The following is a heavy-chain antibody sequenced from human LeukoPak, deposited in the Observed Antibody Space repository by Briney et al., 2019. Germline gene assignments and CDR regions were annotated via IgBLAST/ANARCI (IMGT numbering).Heavy chain of an antibody. J-gene: IGHJ4*02. V-gene: IGHV1-69*13. D-gene: IGHD3-22*01. CDR2: IIPIFGTA. CDR1: GGTVSSYD. CDR3: ARATYYYDSSGYTELDY. Sequence: SVKVSCKASGGTVSSYDISWVRQAPGQGLEWMGGIIPIFGTANYAQKFQGRVTITADESTSTAYMELSSLRSEDTAVYYCARATYYYDSSGYTELDYWGQGTLVTVSS.